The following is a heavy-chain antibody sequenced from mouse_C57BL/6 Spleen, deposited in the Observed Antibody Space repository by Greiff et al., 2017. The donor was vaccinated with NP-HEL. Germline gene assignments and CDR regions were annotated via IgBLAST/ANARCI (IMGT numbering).Heavy chain of an antibody. V-gene: IGHV1-9*01. D-gene: IGHD1-1*01. CDR1: GYTFTGYW. J-gene: IGHJ2*01. Sequence: LVESGAELMKPGASVKLSCKATGYTFTGYWIEWVKQRPGHGLEWIGEILPGSGSTNYNEKFKGKATFSADTSSNTAYMQLSSLTTEDSAIYYCARRTTVVEGYYFDYWGQGTTLTVSS. CDR2: ILPGSGST. CDR3: ARRTTVVEGYYFDY.